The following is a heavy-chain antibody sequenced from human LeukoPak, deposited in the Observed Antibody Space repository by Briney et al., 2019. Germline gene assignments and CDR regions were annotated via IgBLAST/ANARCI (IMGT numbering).Heavy chain of an antibody. CDR3: ARSGGNYYDTDAFDI. Sequence: SETLSLTCTVSGGFISGYYRSWIRQSPGKGLERVGYIYYNGSTSHNPSLKSRLTISVDTSKKQFSLKLSSVTAADTAVYYCARSGGNYYDTDAFDIWGQGTMVTVSS. CDR1: GGFISGYY. D-gene: IGHD1-26*01. J-gene: IGHJ3*02. CDR2: IYYNGST. V-gene: IGHV4-59*08.